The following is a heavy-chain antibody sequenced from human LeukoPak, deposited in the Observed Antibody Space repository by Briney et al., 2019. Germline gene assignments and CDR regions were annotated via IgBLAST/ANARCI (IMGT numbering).Heavy chain of an antibody. CDR3: AKIPHSSSPFYDY. Sequence: GGSLRLSCAASGFTFTSYSMNWVRQAPGKGLEWVSYISSSSSTTCYADSVKGRFTISRDNSKNTLYLQMNSLRAEDTAVYYCAKIPHSSSPFYDYWGQGTLVTVSS. CDR2: ISSSSSTT. J-gene: IGHJ4*02. CDR1: GFTFTSYS. V-gene: IGHV3-48*01. D-gene: IGHD6-6*01.